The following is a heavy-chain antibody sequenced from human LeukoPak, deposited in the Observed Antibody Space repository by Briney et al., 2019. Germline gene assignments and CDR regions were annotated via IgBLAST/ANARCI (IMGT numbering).Heavy chain of an antibody. Sequence: PGGSLRLSCAASGFTFSTYGMHWVRQAPGKGLEWVAVIWSDGNNRFYAGSVEGRFTFSRDNSKNTLSLQMDSLRAEDTAVYYCVKERGPFDAFDIWGQGTMVTVFS. V-gene: IGHV3-33*06. J-gene: IGHJ3*02. CDR2: IWSDGNNR. CDR1: GFTFSTYG. CDR3: VKERGPFDAFDI.